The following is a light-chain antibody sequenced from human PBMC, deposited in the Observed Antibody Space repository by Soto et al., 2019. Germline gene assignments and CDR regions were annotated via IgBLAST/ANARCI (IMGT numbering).Light chain of an antibody. CDR2: GAS. Sequence: DIQMTQAPSSVSSSVVYIVTITCRASESIIDYLNWYQQKPGKAPKLLIYGASSLQSGVPSRFSGRESGTDFTLTISNLQPEDFATYYCQQSYSTPFTFGQGTRLEIK. CDR1: ESIIDY. CDR3: QQSYSTPFT. J-gene: IGKJ5*01. V-gene: IGKV1-39*01.